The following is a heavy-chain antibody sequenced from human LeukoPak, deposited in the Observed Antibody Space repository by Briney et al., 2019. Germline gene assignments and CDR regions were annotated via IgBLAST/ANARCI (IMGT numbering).Heavy chain of an antibody. CDR3: ARDSAYYYYYMDV. J-gene: IGHJ6*03. CDR1: GFTFSSYE. V-gene: IGHV3-48*01. Sequence: GGSLRLSCAASGFTFSSYEMNWVRQAPGKGLEWVSYISSSSSTIYYADSVKGRFTISRDNAKNSLYLQMNSLRAEDTAVYYCARDSAYYYYYMDVWGKGTTVTVSS. CDR2: ISSSSSTI.